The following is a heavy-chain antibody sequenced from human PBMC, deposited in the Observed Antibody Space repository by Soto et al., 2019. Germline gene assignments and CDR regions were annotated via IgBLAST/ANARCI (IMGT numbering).Heavy chain of an antibody. CDR2: ISYGGSNK. CDR1: GFTFSSYG. Sequence: PGGSLRLSCAASGFTFSSYGMHWVRQAPGKGLEWVAVISYGGSNKYYADSVKGRFTISRDNSKNTLYLQMNSLRAEDTAVYYCAKGDSSGHNDYWGQGTLANVSS. V-gene: IGHV3-30*18. D-gene: IGHD3-22*01. J-gene: IGHJ4*02. CDR3: AKGDSSGHNDY.